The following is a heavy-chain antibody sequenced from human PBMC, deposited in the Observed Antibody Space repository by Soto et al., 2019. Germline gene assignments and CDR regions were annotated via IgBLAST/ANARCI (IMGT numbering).Heavy chain of an antibody. CDR3: GRRAGAALPRQYYYYMDV. Sequence: PSETLSLTCTVSGGSISSYYWSWIRQPPGKGLEWIGYIHYSGSTNYNPSLKSRVTISVDTSKNQFSLKLSSVTAADTAVYYCGRRAGAALPRQYYYYMDVWGKGTTVTVSS. CDR2: IHYSGST. CDR1: GGSISSYY. D-gene: IGHD6-6*01. J-gene: IGHJ6*03. V-gene: IGHV4-59*08.